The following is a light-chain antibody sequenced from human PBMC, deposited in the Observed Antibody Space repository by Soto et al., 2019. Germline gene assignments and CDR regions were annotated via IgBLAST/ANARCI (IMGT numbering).Light chain of an antibody. V-gene: IGKV1-12*01. J-gene: IGKJ4*01. CDR3: QQANSIPLT. CDR2: AAS. Sequence: DIQMTQSPSSVSASVGDTVIITCRASEGISNWLAWYQQEPGKAPKLLISAASNLQRGVPSRFSGSGSGTDFTLVISGLRPEDFATYYCQQANSIPLTFGGGTKVEIK. CDR1: EGISNW.